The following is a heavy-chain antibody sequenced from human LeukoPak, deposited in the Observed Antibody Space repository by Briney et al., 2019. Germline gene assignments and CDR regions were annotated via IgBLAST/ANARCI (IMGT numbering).Heavy chain of an antibody. D-gene: IGHD6-13*01. V-gene: IGHV4-31*03. J-gene: IGHJ4*02. CDR1: GGSISSGGYY. Sequence: SETLSLTCTVSGGSISSGGYYWSWIRQHPGKGLEWIGYIYYSGSTYYNPSLKSRVTISEDTSKNQFSLKLSSVTAADTAVYYCARTEQQLVFDYWGQGTLVTVSS. CDR3: ARTEQQLVFDY. CDR2: IYYSGST.